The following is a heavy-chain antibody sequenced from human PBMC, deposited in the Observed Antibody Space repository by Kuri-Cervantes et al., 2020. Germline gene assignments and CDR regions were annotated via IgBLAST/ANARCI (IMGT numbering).Heavy chain of an antibody. CDR3: ARSAPQEYHGSGSYYLFDY. V-gene: IGHV3-53*01. CDR1: GFTVSSNY. D-gene: IGHD3-10*01. CDR2: IYSGGST. Sequence: GESLKICCAASGFTVSSNYMSGVRQAPGKGLEWVSVIYSGGSTYYADSVKGRFTISIDNSKNTLYLQMNSLRAEDTAVYYCARSAPQEYHGSGSYYLFDYWGQGTLVTVSS. J-gene: IGHJ4*02.